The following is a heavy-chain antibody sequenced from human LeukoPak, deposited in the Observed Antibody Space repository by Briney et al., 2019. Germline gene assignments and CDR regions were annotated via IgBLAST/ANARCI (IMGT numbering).Heavy chain of an antibody. CDR1: GGSISSGDYY. CDR2: IYYSGST. V-gene: IGHV4-30-4*01. CDR3: ARFFAGMWWFDP. Sequence: SQTLSLTCTVSGGSISSGDYYWSWIRQPPGKGLEWIGYIYYSGSTYYNPSLKSRVTISVDTSKNQFSLKLSSVTAADTAVYCCARFFAGMWWFDPWGQGTLVTVSS. J-gene: IGHJ5*02. D-gene: IGHD1-14*01.